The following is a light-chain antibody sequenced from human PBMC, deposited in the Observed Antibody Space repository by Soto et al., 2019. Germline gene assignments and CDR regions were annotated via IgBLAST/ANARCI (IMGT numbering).Light chain of an antibody. Sequence: DIQLTQSPSVLSASVGDRVTITCRASQGINSYLAWYQQKPGKVPKLLIYAASTLHSGVPSRFSGSGSGTEFTLTISSLQPEDFATYYCQQLNSYPRTFGQGTKVE. CDR1: QGINSY. J-gene: IGKJ1*01. CDR3: QQLNSYPRT. V-gene: IGKV1-9*01. CDR2: AAS.